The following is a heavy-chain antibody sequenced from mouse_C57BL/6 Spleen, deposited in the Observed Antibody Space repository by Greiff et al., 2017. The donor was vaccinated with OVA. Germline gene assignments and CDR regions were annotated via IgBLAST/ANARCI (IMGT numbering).Heavy chain of an antibody. J-gene: IGHJ2*01. CDR1: GYAFSSSW. D-gene: IGHD1-1*01. CDR2: IYPGDGDT. CDR3: AREEYYYGSSSSVDY. Sequence: VQLQQSGPELVKPGASVKISCKASGYAFSSSWMNWVKQRPGKGLEWIGRIYPGDGDTNYNGKFKGKATLTADKSSSTAYMQLSSLTSEDSAVYFCAREEYYYGSSSSVDYWGQGTTLTVSS. V-gene: IGHV1-82*01.